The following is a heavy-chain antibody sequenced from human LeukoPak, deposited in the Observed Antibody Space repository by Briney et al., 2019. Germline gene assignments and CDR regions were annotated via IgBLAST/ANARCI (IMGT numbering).Heavy chain of an antibody. CDR1: GFTFSSYG. CDR2: IWYDGSNK. J-gene: IGHJ4*02. Sequence: GGSLRLSCAASGFTFSSYGMHWVRQAPGKGLEWVAVIWYDGSNKYYADSVKGRFTISRDNSKNTLYLQMNSLRAEDTAVYYCARIGSSIAAVDYWGQGTLVTVSS. CDR3: ARIGSSIAAVDY. D-gene: IGHD6-13*01. V-gene: IGHV3-33*01.